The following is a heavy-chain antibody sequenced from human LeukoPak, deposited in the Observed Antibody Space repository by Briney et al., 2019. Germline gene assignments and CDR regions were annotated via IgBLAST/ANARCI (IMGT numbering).Heavy chain of an antibody. D-gene: IGHD4-17*01. CDR1: GGSFSGYY. CDR3: ARGPIYGDYADAFDI. CDR2: INHSGST. Sequence: SETLSLTCAVYGGSFSGYYWSWIRQPPGKGLEWIGEINHSGSTNYNPSLKSRVTISVDTSKNQFSLKLSPVTAADTAVYYCARGPIYGDYADAFDIWGQGTMVTVSS. V-gene: IGHV4-34*01. J-gene: IGHJ3*02.